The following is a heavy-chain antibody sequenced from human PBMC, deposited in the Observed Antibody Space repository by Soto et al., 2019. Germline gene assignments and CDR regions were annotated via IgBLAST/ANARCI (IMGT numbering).Heavy chain of an antibody. D-gene: IGHD3-10*01. V-gene: IGHV1-46*01. J-gene: IGHJ4*02. CDR2: INPSGGST. CDR1: GYTFTSYY. Sequence: ASVKVSCKASGYTFTSYYMHWVRQAPGQGLEWMGIINPSGGSTSYAQKFQGRVTMTRDTSTSTVYMELSSLRSEDTAVYYCATSITMVRDFDYWGQGTLVTVSS. CDR3: ATSITMVRDFDY.